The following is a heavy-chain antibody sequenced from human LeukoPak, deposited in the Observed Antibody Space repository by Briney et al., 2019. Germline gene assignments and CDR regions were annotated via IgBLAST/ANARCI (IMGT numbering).Heavy chain of an antibody. J-gene: IGHJ6*02. CDR3: AREDYHGMDV. V-gene: IGHV4-4*02. CDR2: FHHSGSS. CDR1: GGSITGRNW. Sequence: PSETLSLTCAVSGGSITGRNWWSWVRQPPGRGLEWIGEFHHSGSSNYNPSLKSRVNILVDKSKYQFFLKLTSVTAADTAVYYCAREDYHGMDVWGQGTTVTVSS.